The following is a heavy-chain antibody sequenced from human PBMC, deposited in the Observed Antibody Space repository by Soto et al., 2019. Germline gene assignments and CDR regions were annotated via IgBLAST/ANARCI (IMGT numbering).Heavy chain of an antibody. J-gene: IGHJ6*02. CDR3: ARQAYYYYRDV. V-gene: IGHV5-51*01. CDR1: GYSFTSYW. CDR2: IYPGDSDT. Sequence: GASLKISCNGSGYSFTSYWIGGVRQMPRKGLEWMGIIYPGDSDTRYSPSFQGQVTISADKSISTDYLQWSSLKASDTAMYYCARQAYYYYRDVWGRGTRVTVAS.